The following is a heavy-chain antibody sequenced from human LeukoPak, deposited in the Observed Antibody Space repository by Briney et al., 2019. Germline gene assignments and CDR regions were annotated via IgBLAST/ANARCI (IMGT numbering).Heavy chain of an antibody. CDR3: ARVRDGDYGYIGFDP. CDR1: GGSFSSGGYY. Sequence: SETLSLTCTVSGGSFSSGGYYWSWIRQHPGKGLEWIGYIYYSGRTYYNPSLKSRVTISVDTSKNQFSLKLSSVTAADTAVYHCARVRDGDYGYIGFDPWGQGTLVTVSS. CDR2: IYYSGRT. D-gene: IGHD4-17*01. V-gene: IGHV4-31*03. J-gene: IGHJ5*02.